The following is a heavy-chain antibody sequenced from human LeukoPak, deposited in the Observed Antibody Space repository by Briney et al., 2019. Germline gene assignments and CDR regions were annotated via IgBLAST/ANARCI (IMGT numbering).Heavy chain of an antibody. CDR3: AREGGDSSGSTDY. CDR1: GGSISSGDYY. CDR2: IYYSGST. D-gene: IGHD3-22*01. J-gene: IGHJ4*02. V-gene: IGHV4-30-4*01. Sequence: PSQTLSLTCTVSGGSISSGDYYLSWIRQTPGKGLEWIGYIYYSGSTYYNPSLKSRVTISVDTSKNQFSLKLSSVTAADTAVYYCAREGGDSSGSTDYWGQGTLVTVSS.